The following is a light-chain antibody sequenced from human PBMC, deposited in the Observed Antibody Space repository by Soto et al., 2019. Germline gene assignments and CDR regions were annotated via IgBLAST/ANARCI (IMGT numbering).Light chain of an antibody. J-gene: IGKJ1*01. Sequence: EVVLTQSPGTLSLSPRERATLSCRASQSVSNNYLAWYQHKPGQAPRLLIYGASNRAPGIPDRFSGSGSGPDFTLTISRLEPEDSADYYCQQYAASPRTFGQGTKVEVK. CDR3: QQYAASPRT. CDR1: QSVSNNY. V-gene: IGKV3-20*01. CDR2: GAS.